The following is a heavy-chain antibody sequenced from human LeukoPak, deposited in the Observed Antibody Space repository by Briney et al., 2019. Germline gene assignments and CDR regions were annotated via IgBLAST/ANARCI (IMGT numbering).Heavy chain of an antibody. CDR2: NIPMFGTT. J-gene: IGHJ5*02. V-gene: IGHV1-69*05. CDR1: GGTFSSYA. Sequence: SVKVSCKASGGTFSSYAISWVRQAPGQGLEWMGRNIPMFGTTNYAQKFQGRVTITRDESTSTEYMELSSLRSEDTAVYYCARTGLCDYVWESYRQKWFDPWGQGTLVTVSS. D-gene: IGHD3-16*02. CDR3: ARTGLCDYVWESYRQKWFDP.